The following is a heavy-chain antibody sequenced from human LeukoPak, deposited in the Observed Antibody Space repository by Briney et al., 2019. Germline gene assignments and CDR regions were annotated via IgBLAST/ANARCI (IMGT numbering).Heavy chain of an antibody. V-gene: IGHV3-20*04. D-gene: IGHD2-15*01. Sequence: GGSLRLSCAASGFTFDDYGMSWVRQAPGKGLEWVSGINWNGGSTGYADSVKGRFTISRDNAKNMLYLEMNCLSTEDTAVYYCAKVRYCSGVNCYPDDNWGQGTLVTVSS. CDR3: AKVRYCSGVNCYPDDN. CDR2: INWNGGST. J-gene: IGHJ4*02. CDR1: GFTFDDYG.